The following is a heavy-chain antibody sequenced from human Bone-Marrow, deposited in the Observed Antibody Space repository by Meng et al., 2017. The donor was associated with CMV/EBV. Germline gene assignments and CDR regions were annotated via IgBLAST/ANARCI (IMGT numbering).Heavy chain of an antibody. CDR1: GGSFSGYY. V-gene: IGHV4-34*01. CDR3: ASSGRYDFWSGYYIPADY. CDR2: SNHSGST. J-gene: IGHJ4*02. Sequence: SETLSLTCAVYGGSFSGYYWSWIRQPPGKGLEWIGESNHSGSTNYNPSLKSRVTISVDTSKNQFSLKLSSVTAADTAVYYCASSGRYDFWSGYYIPADYWGQGTLVNGSS. D-gene: IGHD3-3*01.